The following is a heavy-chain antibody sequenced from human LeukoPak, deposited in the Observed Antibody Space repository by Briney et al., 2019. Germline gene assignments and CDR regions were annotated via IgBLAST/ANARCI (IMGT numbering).Heavy chain of an antibody. Sequence: PGGSLRLSCATSGFAFSNYAMSWFRQAPGKGLEWVSSISSSSSYIYYADSVKGRFTISRDNAKNSLYLQMNSLRAEDTAVYYCAREKVVRGVKYYYYYGMDVWGQGTTVTVSS. J-gene: IGHJ6*02. CDR3: AREKVVRGVKYYYYYGMDV. CDR2: ISSSSSYI. D-gene: IGHD3-10*01. V-gene: IGHV3-21*01. CDR1: GFAFSNYA.